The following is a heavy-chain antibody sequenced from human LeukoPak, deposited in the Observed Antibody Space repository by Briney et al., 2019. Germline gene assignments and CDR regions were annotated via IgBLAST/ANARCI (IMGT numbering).Heavy chain of an antibody. J-gene: IGHJ3*02. V-gene: IGHV1-46*01. CDR1: GYTFTSYY. CDR2: INPSGGST. D-gene: IGHD3-22*01. CDR3: ARGWYDSSGYYFAGDAFDI. Sequence: ASVKVSCKASGYTFTSYYMHWVRQAPGQGLEWMGIINPSGGSTSYAQKFQGRVTMTTDTSTSTAYMELRSLRSDDTAVYYCARGWYDSSGYYFAGDAFDIWGQGTMVTVSS.